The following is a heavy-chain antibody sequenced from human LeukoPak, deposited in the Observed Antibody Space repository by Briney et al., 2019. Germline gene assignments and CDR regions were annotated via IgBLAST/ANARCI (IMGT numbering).Heavy chain of an antibody. CDR1: GFTLSSHY. Sequence: PGGSLRLSCAASGFTLSSHYMSWVRQAPGKGLEGVSVIYSGGSTYYADSVKGRFTISRDNSKNTLYLQMNSLRAEDTAVYDCARANPRWAAPGVYYFDYWGQGTLVTVSS. CDR3: ARANPRWAAPGVYYFDY. D-gene: IGHD6-13*01. CDR2: IYSGGST. J-gene: IGHJ4*02. V-gene: IGHV3-53*01.